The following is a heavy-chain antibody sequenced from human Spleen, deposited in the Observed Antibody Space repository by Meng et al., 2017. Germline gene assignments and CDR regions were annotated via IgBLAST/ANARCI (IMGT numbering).Heavy chain of an antibody. D-gene: IGHD1-26*01. CDR2: TYYRSKWHN. V-gene: IGHV6-1*01. CDR3: ARYSGVYHGLDY. Sequence: QVPMQQSGPGLLKRAQTLSRTCVISGDSVSSNRAAWNWIRQSPSRGLEWLGRTYYRSKWHNDYGGSVKSRISINPDTSKNHFSLQLNSVTPEDTAVYYCARYSGVYHGLDYWGQGTLVTVSS. CDR1: GDSVSSNRAA. J-gene: IGHJ4*02.